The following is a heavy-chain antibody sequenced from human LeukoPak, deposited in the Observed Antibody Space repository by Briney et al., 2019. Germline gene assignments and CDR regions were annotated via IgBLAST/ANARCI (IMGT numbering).Heavy chain of an antibody. CDR2: IRHDGSDK. CDR3: ARYAGDSSGYYQGYYFDY. CDR1: GFTFGSYG. J-gene: IGHJ4*02. Sequence: GESLRLSCAASGFTFGSYGVHWVRQAPGKGLEWVAFIRHDGSDKYYADSVKGRFTISRDNSKNTLYLQMNSLRAEDTAVYYCARYAGDSSGYYQGYYFDYWGQGTLVTVSS. D-gene: IGHD3-22*01. V-gene: IGHV3-30*02.